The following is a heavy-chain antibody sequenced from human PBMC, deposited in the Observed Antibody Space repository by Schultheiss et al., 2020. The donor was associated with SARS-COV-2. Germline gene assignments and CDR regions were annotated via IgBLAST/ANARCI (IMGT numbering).Heavy chain of an antibody. CDR3: AREASWTTGPFDS. Sequence: ASVKVSCKASGYTFTGYYMHWVRQAPGQGLEWMGWINPNSGGTNYAQKFQGRVTMTRDTSISTAYMELSRLRSDDTAVYYCAREASWTTGPFDSWGQGTLVTVSS. CDR2: INPNSGGT. D-gene: IGHD4-17*01. CDR1: GYTFTGYY. V-gene: IGHV1-2*02. J-gene: IGHJ4*02.